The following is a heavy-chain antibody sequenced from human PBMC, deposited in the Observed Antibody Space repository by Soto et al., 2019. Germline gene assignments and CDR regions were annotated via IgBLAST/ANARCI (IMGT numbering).Heavy chain of an antibody. D-gene: IGHD5-12*01. J-gene: IGHJ5*02. CDR2: IPSRGRP. Sequence: SETLSPTCSVSGASVAGGSYYWSGVRQPPGKGLAWIGYIPSRGRPFYNPSLTSRGTISADTSKNQLSLQLTSVTAADSAVYYCARDTYSRYDFGLWGQGTLVTVSS. V-gene: IGHV4-30-4*01. CDR3: ARDTYSRYDFGL. CDR1: GASVAGGSYY.